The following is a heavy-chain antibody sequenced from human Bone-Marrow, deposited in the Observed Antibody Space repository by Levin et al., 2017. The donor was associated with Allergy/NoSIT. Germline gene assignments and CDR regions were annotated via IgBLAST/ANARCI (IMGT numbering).Heavy chain of an antibody. D-gene: IGHD2-15*01. Sequence: GESLKISCAASGFTFSSYGMHWVRQAPGKGLEWVAVIWYDGSNKYYADSVKGRFTISRDNSKNTLYLQMNSLRAEDTAVYYCANNGVLRVAARTYAEYFQHWGQGTLVTVSS. CDR1: GFTFSSYG. CDR2: IWYDGSNK. J-gene: IGHJ1*01. CDR3: ANNGVLRVAARTYAEYFQH. V-gene: IGHV3-33*06.